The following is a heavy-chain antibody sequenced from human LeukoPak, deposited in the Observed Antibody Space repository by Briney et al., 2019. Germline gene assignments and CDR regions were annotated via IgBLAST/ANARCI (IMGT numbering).Heavy chain of an antibody. CDR1: GGSISRYY. V-gene: IGHV4-59*01. Sequence: SETLSLTCAVSGGSISRYYWSWIRQPPGKGLEWIGYIYYSGSTNHNPSLKSRVTISVDTSKNQFSLKLSSVTAADTAVYYCARNGYDILTGHYWFFDLWGRGTLVTVSS. J-gene: IGHJ2*01. CDR3: ARNGYDILTGHYWFFDL. D-gene: IGHD3-9*01. CDR2: IYYSGST.